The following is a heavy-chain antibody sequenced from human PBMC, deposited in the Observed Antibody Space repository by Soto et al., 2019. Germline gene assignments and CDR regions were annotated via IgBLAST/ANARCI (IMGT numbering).Heavy chain of an antibody. Sequence: SETLSLTCTVSDGSINHYHWSWIRQPPGKGLEWIGYIYYSGSPNYNPSLKSRVTISVDTSKNQFSLKLSSVTAADTAVYYCARDPYGDYYFDYWGQGTLVTVSS. V-gene: IGHV4-59*01. CDR3: ARDPYGDYYFDY. J-gene: IGHJ4*02. D-gene: IGHD4-17*01. CDR1: DGSINHYH. CDR2: IYYSGSP.